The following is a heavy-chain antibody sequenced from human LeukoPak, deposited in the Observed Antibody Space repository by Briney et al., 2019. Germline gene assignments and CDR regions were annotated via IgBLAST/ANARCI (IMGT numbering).Heavy chain of an antibody. V-gene: IGHV3-64*01. J-gene: IGHJ4*02. CDR2: ISSNGGST. Sequence: PGGSLRLSCAASGFTFSSYAMHWVRQAPGKGLEYVSAISSNGGSTYYANSVKGRFTISRDNSKNTLYLQMGSLRAVDMAVYYCARDRLSSGWAIDYWGQGTLVTVSS. CDR1: GFTFSSYA. CDR3: ARDRLSSGWAIDY. D-gene: IGHD6-19*01.